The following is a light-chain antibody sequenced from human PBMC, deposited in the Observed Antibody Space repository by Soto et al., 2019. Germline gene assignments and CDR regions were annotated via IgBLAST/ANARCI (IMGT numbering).Light chain of an antibody. V-gene: IGKV3-15*01. Sequence: ELVLTQSPGTLSLSPGERATLSCRASQSVSSNLAWYQQKPGQAPRLLIYGASTRATGIPARFSGSGSGTEFTLTISSLQSEDFAVYYCQQYNYWPPITFGQGTRLENK. CDR1: QSVSSN. CDR3: QQYNYWPPIT. J-gene: IGKJ5*01. CDR2: GAS.